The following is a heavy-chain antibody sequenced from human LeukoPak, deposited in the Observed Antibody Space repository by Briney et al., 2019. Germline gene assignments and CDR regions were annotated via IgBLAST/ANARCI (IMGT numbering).Heavy chain of an antibody. CDR2: INPSGGST. CDR1: GYTFTSYY. CDR3: ARGYCSGGSCYSWFDP. V-gene: IGHV1-46*01. D-gene: IGHD2-15*01. J-gene: IGHJ5*02. Sequence: ASVKVSCKASGYTFTSYYMHWVRQAPGQGLEWMGIINPSGGSTSYAQKFQGRVTMTRDTSTSTVYMELSSLGSEDTAVYYCARGYCSGGSCYSWFDPWGQGTLVTVSS.